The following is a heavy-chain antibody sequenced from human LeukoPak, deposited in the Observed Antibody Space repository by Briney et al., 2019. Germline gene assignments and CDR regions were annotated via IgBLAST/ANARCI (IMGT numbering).Heavy chain of an antibody. CDR1: GGSISSYY. CDR2: IYTTGST. V-gene: IGHV4-4*07. D-gene: IGHD3-22*01. Sequence: PSETLSLTCTVSGGSISSYYWSWIRQPAGKGLEWIGRIYTTGSTNYNPSLKSRVTMSVDTSKNQFSLKLISVTAADTAVYYCAREDYHTSEIDYRGQGTLVTVSS. CDR3: AREDYHTSEIDY. J-gene: IGHJ4*02.